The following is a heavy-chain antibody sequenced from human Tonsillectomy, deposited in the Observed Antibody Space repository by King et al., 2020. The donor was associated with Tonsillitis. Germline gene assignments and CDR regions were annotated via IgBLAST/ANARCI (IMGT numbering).Heavy chain of an antibody. CDR3: TRGVDTDMGHIDD. CDR1: GFTFGDYT. V-gene: IGHV3-49*03. CDR2: IRSKAYGGTT. D-gene: IGHD5-18*01. Sequence: VQLVESGGGLVQPGRSLRLSCPASGFTFGDYTMSWFRQAPGKGLEWVGFIRSKAYGGTTEYAASVKGRFTISRDDSKSIAYLQMNSLKTEDTAVYYCTRGVDTDMGHIDDWGQGTLVTVSS. J-gene: IGHJ4*02.